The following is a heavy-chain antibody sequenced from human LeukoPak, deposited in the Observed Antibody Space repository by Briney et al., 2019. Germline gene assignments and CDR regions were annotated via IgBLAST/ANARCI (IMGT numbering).Heavy chain of an antibody. V-gene: IGHV4-59*01. CDR3: AKDAVSGAPAFDI. Sequence: SETLSLTCTVSGGSIRSYYWSWIRQPPGKGLEWIGYIYHSGSTNYNPSRKSRVTISVDTFKNQFSLKLGSVTAADTAVYYCAKDAVSGAPAFDIWGEGTMVTVS. D-gene: IGHD4-17*01. CDR1: GGSIRSYY. CDR2: IYHSGST. J-gene: IGHJ3*02.